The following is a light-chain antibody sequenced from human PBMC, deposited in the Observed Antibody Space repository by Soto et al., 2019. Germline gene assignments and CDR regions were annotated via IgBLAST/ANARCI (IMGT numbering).Light chain of an antibody. CDR2: KAS. CDR3: QQYYSFPYT. V-gene: IGKV1-5*03. CDR1: QTISSW. Sequence: IQMTQSPSTLSGSVGDRFTITCLASQTISSWLAWYQQKPGKAPKLLIYKASTLKSGVPSRFSGSGSGTDFTLTISCLQSEDFATYYCQQYYSFPYTFGQGTKVDIK. J-gene: IGKJ2*01.